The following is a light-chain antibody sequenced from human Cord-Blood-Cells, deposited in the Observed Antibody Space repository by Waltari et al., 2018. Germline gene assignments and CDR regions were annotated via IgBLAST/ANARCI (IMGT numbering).Light chain of an antibody. CDR3: YSTDSSGNHSL. CDR2: EDS. V-gene: IGLV3-10*01. CDR1: ALPKKY. J-gene: IGLJ2*01. Sequence: SYELPQPPSVSVSPGKTARITCSGDALPKKYAYWYQQKSGQAPVLVIYEDSKRPSGIPERFSGSSSGTMATLTISGAQVEDEADYYCYSTDSSGNHSLFGGGTKLTVL.